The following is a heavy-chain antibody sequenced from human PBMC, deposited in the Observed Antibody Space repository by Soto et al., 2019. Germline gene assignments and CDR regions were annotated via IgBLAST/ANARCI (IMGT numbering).Heavy chain of an antibody. CDR1: GFTFTSSA. CDR3: AADPPPARYSSSWYDAAYYGMDV. D-gene: IGHD6-13*01. CDR2: IVVGSGNT. Sequence: QMQLVQSGPEVKKPGTSVKVSCKASGFTFTSSAVQWVRQARGQRLEWIGWIVVGSGNTNYAEKFQERVTITRDMSTSTAYMELSSLRSENTAVYYCAADPPPARYSSSWYDAAYYGMDVWGQGTTVTVSS. V-gene: IGHV1-58*01. J-gene: IGHJ6*02.